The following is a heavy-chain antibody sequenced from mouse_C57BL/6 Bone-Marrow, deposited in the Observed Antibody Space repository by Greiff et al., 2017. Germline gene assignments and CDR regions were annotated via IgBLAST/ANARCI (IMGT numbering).Heavy chain of an antibody. CDR2: IDPSDSYT. V-gene: IGHV1-69*01. J-gene: IGHJ4*01. CDR1: GFTFTSYW. CDR3: AREEASYYSNYVDAMDD. D-gene: IGHD2-5*01. Sequence: VQLQQPGAELVMPGASVKLSCKASGFTFTSYWMHWVKQRPGPGLEWIGEIDPSDSYTNYNQKFKGKSTLTGDKSSSTAYMQLSSLTSEDSTVYYCAREEASYYSNYVDAMDDWGQGTSVTVSS.